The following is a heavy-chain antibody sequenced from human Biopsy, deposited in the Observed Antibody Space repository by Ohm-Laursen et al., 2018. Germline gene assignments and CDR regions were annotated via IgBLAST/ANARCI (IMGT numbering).Heavy chain of an antibody. CDR1: GGSISSYY. J-gene: IGHJ6*02. CDR2: IYYSGTT. Sequence: TLSLTCTVSGGSISSYYWNWIRQPPGKGLEWIGYIYYSGTTDYSPSLKSRVTISIDKSKNQFFLKLSSVTAEDTAVYYCARATNNTGWPYYYFYGMDVWGQGTTVTVSS. V-gene: IGHV4-59*01. CDR3: ARATNNTGWPYYYFYGMDV. D-gene: IGHD6-19*01.